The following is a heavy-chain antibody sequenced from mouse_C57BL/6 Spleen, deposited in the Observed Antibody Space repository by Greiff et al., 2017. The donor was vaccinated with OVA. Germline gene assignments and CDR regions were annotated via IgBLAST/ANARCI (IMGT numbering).Heavy chain of an antibody. V-gene: IGHV5-9-1*02. CDR2: ISSGGDYI. D-gene: IGHD1-1*01. Sequence: DVMLVEPGEGLVKPGASLKLSCAASGFTFSSYAMSWVRQTPEQRLEWVAYISSGGDYIYYADTLKGRSTISIDNARNTLYLQMSSLKSEDTAMYYCTREDDGSSPPYAMDYWGQGTSVTVAS. J-gene: IGHJ4*01. CDR1: GFTFSSYA. CDR3: TREDDGSSPPYAMDY.